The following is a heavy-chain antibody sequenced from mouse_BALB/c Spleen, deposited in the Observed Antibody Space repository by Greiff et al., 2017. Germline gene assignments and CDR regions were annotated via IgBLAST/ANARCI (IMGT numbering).Heavy chain of an antibody. Sequence: VQLQQSGAELMKPGASVKISCKATGYTFSSYWIEWVKQRPGHGLEWIGEILPGSGSTNYNEKFKGKATFTADTSSNTAYMQLSSLTSEDSAVYYCAIKGFITTVVAKGYYFDYWGQGTTLTVSS. CDR2: ILPGSGST. D-gene: IGHD1-1*01. J-gene: IGHJ2*01. CDR3: AIKGFITTVVAKGYYFDY. V-gene: IGHV1-9*01. CDR1: GYTFSSYW.